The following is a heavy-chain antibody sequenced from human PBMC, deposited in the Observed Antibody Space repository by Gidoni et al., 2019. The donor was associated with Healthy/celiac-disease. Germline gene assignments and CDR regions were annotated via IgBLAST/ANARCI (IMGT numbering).Heavy chain of an antibody. J-gene: IGHJ6*02. CDR1: GYSFTSYW. Sequence: EVQLVQSGAAVKKPGESLKISCKGSGYSFTSYWIGWVRQMPGKGREWMGIIYPGDSDTRYSPSFQGQVTISADKSISTAYLQWSSLKASDTAMYYCAILPSSGGRDYYGMDVWGQGTTVTVSS. V-gene: IGHV5-51*01. D-gene: IGHD2-8*02. CDR3: AILPSSGGRDYYGMDV. CDR2: IYPGDSDT.